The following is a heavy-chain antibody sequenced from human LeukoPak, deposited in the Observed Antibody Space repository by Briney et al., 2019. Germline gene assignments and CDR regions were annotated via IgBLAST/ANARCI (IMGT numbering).Heavy chain of an antibody. CDR2: ISGSGGST. Sequence: PGGSLRLSCAASGFTFSSYAMSWVRQAPGKGLEWVSAISGSGGSTYYADSVKGRFTISRDNSKNTLYLQMNSLRAEDTAVYYCAKVAVSEWELPYYYYYYMDVWGKGTTVTVSS. D-gene: IGHD1-26*01. CDR1: GFTFSSYA. CDR3: AKVAVSEWELPYYYYYYMDV. J-gene: IGHJ6*03. V-gene: IGHV3-23*01.